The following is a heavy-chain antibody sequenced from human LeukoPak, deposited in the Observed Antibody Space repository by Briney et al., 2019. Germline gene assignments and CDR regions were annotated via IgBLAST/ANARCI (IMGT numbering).Heavy chain of an antibody. V-gene: IGHV3-21*01. CDR1: GFTFSSYG. Sequence: PGGSLRLSCAASGFTFSSYGMNWVRQAPGKGLESVSSISSSSRYIYYADSVKGRFTISRDNAKNSLYLQMNSLRAEDTAVYYCARDPNPNYDSFGYYRDDAFDIWGQGTMVTVSS. CDR2: ISSSSRYI. J-gene: IGHJ3*02. CDR3: ARDPNPNYDSFGYYRDDAFDI. D-gene: IGHD3-22*01.